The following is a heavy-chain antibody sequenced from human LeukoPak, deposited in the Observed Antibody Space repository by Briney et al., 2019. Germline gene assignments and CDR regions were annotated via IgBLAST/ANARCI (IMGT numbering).Heavy chain of an antibody. J-gene: IGHJ6*03. CDR1: GGTFSSYA. D-gene: IGHD4-17*01. CDR2: IIPIFGTA. CDR3: ARTVTPRLAPTVYYYMDV. Sequence: GASVKVSCKASGGTFSSYAISWVRQAPGQGLEWMGGIIPIFGTANYAQKFQGRVTITADESTSTAYMELSSLRSEDTAVYYCARTVTPRLAPTVYYYMDVWGKGTTVTISS. V-gene: IGHV1-69*13.